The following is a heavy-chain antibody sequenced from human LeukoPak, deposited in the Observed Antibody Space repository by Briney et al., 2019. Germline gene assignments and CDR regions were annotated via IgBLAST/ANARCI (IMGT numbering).Heavy chain of an antibody. D-gene: IGHD3-3*01. CDR2: INPSGGST. V-gene: IGHV1-46*01. Sequence: ASVKVSCKASGYTFTSYYMHWVRQAPGQGLEWMGIINPSGGSTSYAQKFQGRVTMTRDTSTSTVYMELSSLRSEDTAVYYCARPYYDFWSGYYSGWFDYWGQGTLATVSS. J-gene: IGHJ5*01. CDR3: ARPYYDFWSGYYSGWFDY. CDR1: GYTFTSYY.